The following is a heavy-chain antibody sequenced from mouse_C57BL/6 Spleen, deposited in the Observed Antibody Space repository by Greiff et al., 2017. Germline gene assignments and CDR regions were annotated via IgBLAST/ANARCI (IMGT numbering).Heavy chain of an antibody. CDR2: IDPYGSYT. CDR3: ARSDYCGSIYYYFDY. D-gene: IGHD1-1*01. Sequence: QVQLQQPGAELVKPGASVKLSCKASGYTFTSYWMQWVKQRPGQGLEWIGEIDPYGSYTNYNQKFKGKATLTVDTSSSTAYMQLSSLTSEDSAVYYCARSDYCGSIYYYFDYWGQGTTLTVSS. CDR1: GYTFTSYW. J-gene: IGHJ2*01. V-gene: IGHV1-50*01.